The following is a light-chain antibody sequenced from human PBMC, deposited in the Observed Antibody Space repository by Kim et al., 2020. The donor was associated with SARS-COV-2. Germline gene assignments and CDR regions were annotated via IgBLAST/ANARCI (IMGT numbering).Light chain of an antibody. J-gene: IGKJ5*01. CDR1: QNINRW. CDR3: QQYNSFPIT. CDR2: KAS. Sequence: ASVGDRVTITCRASQNINRWLAWYQQKPGKAPKPLIYKASSLESGVPSRFSGSGSGTEFTLTISSLQPDDFGTYYCQQYNSFPITFGQGTRLEIK. V-gene: IGKV1-5*03.